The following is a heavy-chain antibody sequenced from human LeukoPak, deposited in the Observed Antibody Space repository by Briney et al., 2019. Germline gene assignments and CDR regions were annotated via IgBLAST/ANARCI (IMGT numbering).Heavy chain of an antibody. Sequence: ASVKVSCKASGYTFTGYYMHWVRQAPGQGLEWMGWINPNSGGTNYAQKFQGRVTMTRDTSISTAYMELSRLRSDDTAVYYCARGPTMIVVVIPFDYWGQGTLVTVSS. D-gene: IGHD3-22*01. CDR3: ARGPTMIVVVIPFDY. CDR1: GYTFTGYY. V-gene: IGHV1-2*02. CDR2: INPNSGGT. J-gene: IGHJ4*02.